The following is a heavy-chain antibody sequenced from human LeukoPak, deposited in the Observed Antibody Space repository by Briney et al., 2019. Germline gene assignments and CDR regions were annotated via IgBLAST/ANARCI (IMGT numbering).Heavy chain of an antibody. J-gene: IGHJ4*02. Sequence: ASVKVSCKASGGTFSSYAISWVRQAPGQGLEWMGRIIPILGIANYAQKFQGRVTIIADKSTSTAYMELSSLRSEDTAVYYCARDGTLVVPAAIDYWGQGTLVTVSS. CDR1: GGTFSSYA. CDR2: IIPILGIA. D-gene: IGHD2-2*01. CDR3: ARDGTLVVPAAIDY. V-gene: IGHV1-69*04.